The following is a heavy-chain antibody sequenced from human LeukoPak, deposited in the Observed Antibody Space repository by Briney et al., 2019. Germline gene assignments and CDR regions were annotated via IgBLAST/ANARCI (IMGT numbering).Heavy chain of an antibody. D-gene: IGHD3-9*01. CDR1: GFTFSNYA. V-gene: IGHV3-30*04. Sequence: GGSLRLSCAASGFTFSNYAMHWVRQAPGKGLEWVAVISYDGSNKYYADSVKGRFTISRDNSKNTLYLQMNSLRAEDTAVYYCARDLSGGKLRYFDWLPPDYWGQGTLVTVSS. CDR3: ARDLSGGKLRYFDWLPPDY. CDR2: ISYDGSNK. J-gene: IGHJ4*02.